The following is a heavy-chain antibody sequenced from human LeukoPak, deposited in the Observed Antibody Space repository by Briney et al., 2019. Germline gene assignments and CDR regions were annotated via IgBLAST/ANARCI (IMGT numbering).Heavy chain of an antibody. CDR3: ARVEQQLTDYFDY. Sequence: PGGSLRLSCAASGFTLSSYWMSWVRPAPGKGREWVANIKQEGSEKYNVDSLHGRSTLSRDNAKKSLCLQINRQRDEDTAVYYCARVEQQLTDYFDYWGQGTLVTVSS. CDR2: IKQEGSEK. J-gene: IGHJ4*02. CDR1: GFTLSSYW. D-gene: IGHD6-13*01. V-gene: IGHV3-7*01.